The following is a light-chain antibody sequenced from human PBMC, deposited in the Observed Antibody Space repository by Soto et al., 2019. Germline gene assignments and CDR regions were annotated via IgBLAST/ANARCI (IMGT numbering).Light chain of an antibody. V-gene: IGKV1-5*03. J-gene: IGKJ1*01. CDR3: QQYQSLWT. Sequence: DIQMTQSPSTLSASVGDTVTITCRASQISSSWLAWYQQKPGKAPKVLIYKASSLASGVASRFSGSGSGTEFTLTISSLQPDDSANYYCQQYQSLWTFGQGTKVEIK. CDR2: KAS. CDR1: QISSSW.